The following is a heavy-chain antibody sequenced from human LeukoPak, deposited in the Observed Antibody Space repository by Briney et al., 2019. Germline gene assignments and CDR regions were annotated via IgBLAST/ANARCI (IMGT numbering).Heavy chain of an antibody. CDR1: GGSISSGGYY. D-gene: IGHD5-12*01. V-gene: IGHV4-31*03. J-gene: IGHJ4*02. CDR3: ARGRYSGYDVFDY. Sequence: SETLSLTCTVSGGSISSGGYYWSWIRQHPGKGLEWIGYIYYSGSTYYNPSLKSRVTISVDTSKNQFSLKLSSVTAADTAVYYCARGRYSGYDVFDYWGQGTLVTVSS. CDR2: IYYSGST.